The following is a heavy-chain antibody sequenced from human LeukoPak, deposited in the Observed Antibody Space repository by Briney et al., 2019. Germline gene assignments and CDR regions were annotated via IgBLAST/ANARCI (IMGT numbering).Heavy chain of an antibody. V-gene: IGHV1-18*04. D-gene: IGHD6-19*01. J-gene: IGHJ4*02. CDR3: ASGNSSGWYPGFCFDY. CDR1: GYTFTSYG. CDR2: ISAYNGNT. Sequence: ALVKVSCKASGYTFTSYGISWVRQAPGQGLEWMGWISAYNGNTNYAQKLQGRVTMTTDTSTSTAYMELRSLRSDDTAVYYCASGNSSGWYPGFCFDYWGQGTLVTVSS.